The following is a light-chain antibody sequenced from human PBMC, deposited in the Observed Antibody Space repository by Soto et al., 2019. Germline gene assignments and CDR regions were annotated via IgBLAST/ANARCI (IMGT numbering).Light chain of an antibody. V-gene: IGKV1-9*01. Sequence: IQLTQSPSSLSASVGDRVTITCRASEGISTYVAWYQQKPGTAPKLLIYAASTLQSGVPSRFSGSGSGTHFTLTISRLEPEDFAVYYCQQYRTSPPTWTFGQGTKVEIK. J-gene: IGKJ1*01. CDR2: AAS. CDR1: EGISTY. CDR3: QQYRTSPPTWT.